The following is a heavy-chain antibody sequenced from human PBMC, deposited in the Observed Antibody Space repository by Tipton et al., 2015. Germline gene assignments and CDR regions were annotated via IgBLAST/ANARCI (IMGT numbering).Heavy chain of an antibody. Sequence: LSLTCTVSGGSVSSGSYFWTWIRQPPGKGLEWIGYIYYSGHTKYNPSLKSRVTISADTSKNQFSLKMTSVTAADTAVYYCARAVAGTFDYWGQGTLVTVSS. V-gene: IGHV4-61*01. CDR3: ARAVAGTFDY. D-gene: IGHD6-19*01. J-gene: IGHJ4*02. CDR2: IYYSGHT. CDR1: GGSVSSGSYF.